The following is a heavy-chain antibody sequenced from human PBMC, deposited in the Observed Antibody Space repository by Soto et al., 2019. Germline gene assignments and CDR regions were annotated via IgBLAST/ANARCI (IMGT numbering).Heavy chain of an antibody. J-gene: IGHJ5*02. Sequence: SETLSLTCAVYGGSFSGYYWSWIRQPPGKGLEWIGEINHSGSTNYNPSLKSRVTISVETSKNPFSLKLSSVTAADTAVYYCARTLLYSSCWYKPWGQGTLVTVSS. D-gene: IGHD6-19*01. CDR1: GGSFSGYY. CDR2: INHSGST. V-gene: IGHV4-34*01. CDR3: ARTLLYSSCWYKP.